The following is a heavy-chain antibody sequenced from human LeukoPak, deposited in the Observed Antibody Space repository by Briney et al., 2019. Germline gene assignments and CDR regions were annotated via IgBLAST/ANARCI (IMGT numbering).Heavy chain of an antibody. D-gene: IGHD2-15*01. CDR2: INPNSGGT. Sequence: ASVKVSCKASGYTFTGYYMHWVRQAPGQGLEWMGWINPNSGGTNYAQKFQGWVTMTRDTSISTAYMELSRLRSDDTAVHYCARASCSGGSCYLSPYWGQGTLVTVSS. CDR3: ARASCSGGSCYLSPY. CDR1: GYTFTGYY. V-gene: IGHV1-2*04. J-gene: IGHJ4*02.